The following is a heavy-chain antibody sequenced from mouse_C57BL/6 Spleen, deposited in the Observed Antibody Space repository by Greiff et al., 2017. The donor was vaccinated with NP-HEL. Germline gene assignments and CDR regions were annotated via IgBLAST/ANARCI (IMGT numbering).Heavy chain of an antibody. CDR2: IHPNSGST. V-gene: IGHV1-64*01. Sequence: QVQLQQPGAELVKPGASVKLSCKASGYTFTSYWMHWVKQRPGQGLEWIGMIHPNSGSTNYNEKFKSKATLTVDKSSSTAYMQLSSLTSEDSAVYYCALAYYSNYGVAYWGQGTLVTVSA. CDR3: ALAYYSNYGVAY. CDR1: GYTFTSYW. J-gene: IGHJ3*01. D-gene: IGHD2-5*01.